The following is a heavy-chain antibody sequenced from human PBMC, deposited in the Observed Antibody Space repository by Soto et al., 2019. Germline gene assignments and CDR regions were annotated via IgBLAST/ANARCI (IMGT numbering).Heavy chain of an antibody. CDR3: ASSSWYRMDV. D-gene: IGHD6-13*01. V-gene: IGHV3-9*01. Sequence: PGGSLRLSCAASGFTFDDYVMHWVRQAPGKGLEWVSGISWNSGSIGYADSVKGRFTISRDNAKNSLYLQMNSLRAEDTALYYCASSSWYRMDVWGQGTTVTVSS. CDR2: ISWNSGSI. CDR1: GFTFDDYV. J-gene: IGHJ6*02.